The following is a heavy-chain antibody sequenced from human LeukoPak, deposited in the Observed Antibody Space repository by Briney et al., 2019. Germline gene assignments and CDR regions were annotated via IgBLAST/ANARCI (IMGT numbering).Heavy chain of an antibody. Sequence: GGSLRHSCAASGFTFSIYWMSWVRQAPGKGPEWVGDIKPDGSDKYYVGSVKGRFTISRDNAKNSLYLQMNSLRAEDTAVYYCARDSLIQYGSGSYWGFDYWGQGILVTVSS. CDR3: ARDSLIQYGSGSYWGFDY. J-gene: IGHJ4*02. D-gene: IGHD3-10*01. CDR1: GFTFSIYW. V-gene: IGHV3-7*03. CDR2: IKPDGSDK.